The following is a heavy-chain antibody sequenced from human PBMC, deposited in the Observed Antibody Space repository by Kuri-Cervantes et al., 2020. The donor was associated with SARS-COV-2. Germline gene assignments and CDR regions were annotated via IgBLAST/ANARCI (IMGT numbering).Heavy chain of an antibody. J-gene: IGHJ6*02. CDR3: ARDPGKGKFYYYGLDV. D-gene: IGHD3-10*01. Sequence: SQTLSLTCAVSGYSISSDYYWGWIRQPPGKGLEWIGSIYRSGSTYYNPSLRSRVTMSLDTSKNQFSLRLSSVTTADTAVYYCARDPGKGKFYYYGLDVWGQGTTVTVYS. CDR2: IYRSGST. V-gene: IGHV4-38-2*02. CDR1: GYSISSDYY.